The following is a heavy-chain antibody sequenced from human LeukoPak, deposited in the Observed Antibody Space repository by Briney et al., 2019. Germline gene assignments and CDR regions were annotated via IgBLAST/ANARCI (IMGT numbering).Heavy chain of an antibody. V-gene: IGHV3-30*03. J-gene: IGHJ5*01. CDR2: ISYDGSNK. CDR1: GFTFSSYD. D-gene: IGHD3-22*01. CDR3: ARSSGYPFFDF. Sequence: GGSLRLSCAASGFTFSSYDMPWVRQAPGKGLEWVAVISYDGSNKYYADSVKGRFTISRDNAKNSVYLQMNSLRAEDTAVYYCARSSGYPFFDFWGQGTLVTVSS.